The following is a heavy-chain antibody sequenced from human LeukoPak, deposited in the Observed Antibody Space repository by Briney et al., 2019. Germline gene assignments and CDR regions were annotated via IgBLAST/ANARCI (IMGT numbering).Heavy chain of an antibody. CDR2: ISGDGGAT. CDR3: AKGGYTYGGRLFDY. J-gene: IGHJ4*02. Sequence: GGSLRLSCAASGFTFDDYVMHWVRQAPGKGLEWVSFISGDGGATYYADSAKGRFTLSRDNGRKSLYLQMHSLRTEDTALYYCAKGGYTYGGRLFDYWGQGTLVTVAS. V-gene: IGHV3-43*02. D-gene: IGHD5-18*01. CDR1: GFTFDDYV.